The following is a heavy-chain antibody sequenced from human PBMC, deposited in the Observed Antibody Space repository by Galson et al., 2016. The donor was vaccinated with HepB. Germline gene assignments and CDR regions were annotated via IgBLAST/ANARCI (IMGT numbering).Heavy chain of an antibody. CDR2: LKQDGSDK. J-gene: IGHJ3*01. D-gene: IGHD3-16*01. CDR1: GFTFSRSW. CDR3: ATGGSRGISDAFGF. V-gene: IGHV3-7*01. Sequence: SLRLSCAASGFTFSRSWMSWVRQAPGKGLEWVANLKQDGSDKYYVDSVMGRFTISRDNAKNSLYLQMNSLSAEDTAVYYCATGGSRGISDAFGFWGQGTMVTVSS.